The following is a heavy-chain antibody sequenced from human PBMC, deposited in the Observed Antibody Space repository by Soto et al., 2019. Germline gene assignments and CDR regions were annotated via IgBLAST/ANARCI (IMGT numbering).Heavy chain of an antibody. V-gene: IGHV3-21*01. CDR1: GFAFSSYT. CDR2: ISGGGDYI. D-gene: IGHD3-10*01. Sequence: GGSLRLSCAASGFAFSSYTMNWVRQAPGKGLEWVSSISGGGDYIYYTGSVKGRFSISRDNAKNSLYLQMDSLRAEDAAVYYCASLSRFALDYWGQGTLVTVSS. CDR3: ASLSRFALDY. J-gene: IGHJ4*01.